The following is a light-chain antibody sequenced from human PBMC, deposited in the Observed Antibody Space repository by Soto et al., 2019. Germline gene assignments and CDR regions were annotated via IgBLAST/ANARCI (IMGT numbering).Light chain of an antibody. CDR3: QQYGSPGT. Sequence: TQSPATLLLSPGERATLSCRASENVRTFVDWSQQKPGQAPRLLIYGASNRATGIPGRFSGSGSGTDFILTISRMEPEDFAVYYCQQYGSPGTFGQGTKVDI. CDR1: ENVRTF. J-gene: IGKJ1*01. CDR2: GAS. V-gene: IGKV3-20*01.